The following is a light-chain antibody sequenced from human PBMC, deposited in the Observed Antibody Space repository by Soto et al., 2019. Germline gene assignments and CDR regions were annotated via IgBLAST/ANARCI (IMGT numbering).Light chain of an antibody. CDR1: QSVSDK. Sequence: VMTQFPATLSVSPGERVTLSCRASQSVSDKLAWYQQKPGQAPRLLIYGASSRATGIPDRFSGSGSGTDFTLTISRLEPEDFAVYYCQQYGSSPTFGGGTKVDIK. CDR2: GAS. CDR3: QQYGSSPT. J-gene: IGKJ4*01. V-gene: IGKV3-20*01.